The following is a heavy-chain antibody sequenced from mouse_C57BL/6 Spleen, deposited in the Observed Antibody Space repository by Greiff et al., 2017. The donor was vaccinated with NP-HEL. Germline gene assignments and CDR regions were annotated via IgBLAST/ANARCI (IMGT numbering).Heavy chain of an antibody. Sequence: EVQLQQSGPELVKPGASVKISCKASGYTFTDYYMNWVKQSHGKSLEWIGDINPNNGGTSYNQKFKGKATLTVDKSSSTAYMELRSLTSEDSAVYYGARCPNYGSGYAMDYWGQGTSVTVSS. V-gene: IGHV1-26*01. CDR3: ARCPNYGSGYAMDY. CDR1: GYTFTDYY. D-gene: IGHD1-1*01. J-gene: IGHJ4*01. CDR2: INPNNGGT.